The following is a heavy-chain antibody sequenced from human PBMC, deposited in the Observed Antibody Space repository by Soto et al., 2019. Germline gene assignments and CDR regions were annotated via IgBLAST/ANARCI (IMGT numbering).Heavy chain of an antibody. D-gene: IGHD1-26*01. Sequence: PSETLSLTCAVYGGSFNGYYWSWIRQPPGKGLEWIGELNHSGSTNYNPSLKIRVTISVDTSKNQFSLKLSSVTAADTAVYYFARELVGATRYWGQGTLVTVSS. CDR2: LNHSGST. J-gene: IGHJ4*02. V-gene: IGHV4-34*01. CDR3: ARELVGATRY. CDR1: GGSFNGYY.